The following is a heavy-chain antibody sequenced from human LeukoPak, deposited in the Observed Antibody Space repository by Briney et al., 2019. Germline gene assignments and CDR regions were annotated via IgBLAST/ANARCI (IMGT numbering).Heavy chain of an antibody. J-gene: IGHJ4*02. CDR1: GDTFTIND. V-gene: IGHV1-8*01. Sequence: ASVKVSCKASGDTFTINDINWVRQATGQGLEWMGWMNPNSGNTGYGQKFQGRVTMTRNTSISTAYMELTDLRSEDTAVYYCARVTAAGTWTFDIWGQGTLVTVSS. CDR3: ARVTAAGTWTFDI. CDR2: MNPNSGNT. D-gene: IGHD6-13*01.